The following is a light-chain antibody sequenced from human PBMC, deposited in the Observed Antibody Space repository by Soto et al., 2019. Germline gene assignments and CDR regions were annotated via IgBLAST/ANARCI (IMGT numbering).Light chain of an antibody. CDR2: DAS. J-gene: IGKJ4*01. V-gene: IGKV3-11*01. CDR3: QPRSNCLT. Sequence: EIVLTQSPATLSLSPGERATLSCRASQSVSSYLAWYQQKPGQAPRLLIYDASNRATGIPARFGGSGSGTDFTLTISSLEPEDFAVDYCQPRSNCLTVGGCTKVAIK. CDR1: QSVSSY.